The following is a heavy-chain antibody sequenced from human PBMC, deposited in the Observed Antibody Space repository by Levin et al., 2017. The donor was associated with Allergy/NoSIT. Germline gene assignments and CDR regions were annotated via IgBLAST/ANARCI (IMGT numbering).Heavy chain of an antibody. J-gene: IGHJ3*02. Sequence: SQTLSLPCTVSGGSIRSGSYYWSWIRQPAGKGLEWIGRIYTSGSTNYNPSLKSRVTISVDTSKSQFSLKLSSVTAADTAVYYCARVNSLDAFDIWGQGTMVTVSS. CDR3: ARVNSLDAFDI. CDR1: GGSIRSGSYY. CDR2: IYTSGST. D-gene: IGHD2/OR15-2a*01. V-gene: IGHV4-61*02.